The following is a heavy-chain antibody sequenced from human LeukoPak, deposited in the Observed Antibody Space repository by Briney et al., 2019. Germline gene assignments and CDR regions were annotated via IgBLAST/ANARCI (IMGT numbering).Heavy chain of an antibody. CDR3: ARVSFYYGSGSYYSSFDP. V-gene: IGHV4-59*01. CDR2: IYYSGST. CDR1: GGSISSYY. J-gene: IGHJ5*02. D-gene: IGHD3-10*01. Sequence: KPSETLSLTCTVSGGSISSYYWSWIRQPPGKGLEWIGYIYYSGSTNYNPSLKSRVTISVDTSKNQFSLKLSSVTAADTAVYYCARVSFYYGSGSYYSSFDPWGQGTLVTVSS.